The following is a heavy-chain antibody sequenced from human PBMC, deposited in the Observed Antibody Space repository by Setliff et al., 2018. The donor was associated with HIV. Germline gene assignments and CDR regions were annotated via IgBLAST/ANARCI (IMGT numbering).Heavy chain of an antibody. CDR1: GFMFNDYG. D-gene: IGHD3-22*01. V-gene: IGHV3-23*01. CDR3: VMGGSYDSTGYRNFDS. J-gene: IGHJ4*02. Sequence: GGSLRLSCVGSGFMFNDYGMSWVRQAPGKGLEWVSSIRESGSDTFHADFAKGHFTISRDNSKNTLFLQMNSLRAEDTAVYYCVMGGSYDSTGYRNFDSWGQGTLVTVSS. CDR2: IRESGSDT.